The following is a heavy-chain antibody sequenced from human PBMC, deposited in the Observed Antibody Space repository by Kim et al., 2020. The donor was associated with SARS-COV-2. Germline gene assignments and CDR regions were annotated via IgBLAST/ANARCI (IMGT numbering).Heavy chain of an antibody. J-gene: IGHJ6*02. Sequence: GGSLRLSCAASGFTFSSYGMHWVRQAPGKGLEWVAVISYDGSNKYYADSVKGRFTISRDNSKNTLYLQMNSLRAEDTAVYYCAKIGAAAGLNYYYVMDVWGQGTTVTVSS. CDR1: GFTFSSYG. V-gene: IGHV3-30*18. CDR2: ISYDGSNK. CDR3: AKIGAAAGLNYYYVMDV. D-gene: IGHD6-13*01.